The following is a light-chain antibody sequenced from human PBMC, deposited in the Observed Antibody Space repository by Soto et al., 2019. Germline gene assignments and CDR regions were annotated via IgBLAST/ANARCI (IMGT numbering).Light chain of an antibody. CDR2: DAS. V-gene: IGKV1-5*01. CDR1: QSISTW. J-gene: IGKJ2*01. CDR3: QQYNRYTT. Sequence: DIQMTQSPSTLSASVGDRVTITCRASQSISTWLAWYQQKPGKAPKLLIYDASSLQSGVPSRFSGHGSWTHFTLTISSLQPDDFATYYCQQYNRYTTFGQGTKLEIK.